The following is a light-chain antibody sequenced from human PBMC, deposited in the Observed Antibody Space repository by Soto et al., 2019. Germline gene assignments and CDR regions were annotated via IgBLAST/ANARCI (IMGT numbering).Light chain of an antibody. V-gene: IGKV3-15*01. CDR1: QSVSSN. CDR3: QQRQSWPRT. CDR2: GAS. J-gene: IGKJ1*01. Sequence: EIVMTQSPATLSVSPGERATLSCRASQSVSSNLAWYQQKPGQAPRLLIYGASTRATGIPARFSGSGSGTEFTLTISSLQSEDFAVYYCQQRQSWPRTFGQGTKWIS.